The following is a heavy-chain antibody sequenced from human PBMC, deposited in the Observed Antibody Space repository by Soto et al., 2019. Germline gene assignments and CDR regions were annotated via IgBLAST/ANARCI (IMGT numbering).Heavy chain of an antibody. V-gene: IGHV3-23*01. CDR2: ITGSGAGS. Sequence: EVQLLESGGGWLQPGGSLRLSCAASGFTFSSYAMNWVRQAPGKGLEWVSGITGSGAGSYYSDSVKGRFTISRDNSKNTLYLQRTSLRAEDTAVYYCAKAYSNSWPNDWFDPWGQGTLVTVSS. CDR3: AKAYSNSWPNDWFDP. CDR1: GFTFSSYA. J-gene: IGHJ5*02. D-gene: IGHD6-13*01.